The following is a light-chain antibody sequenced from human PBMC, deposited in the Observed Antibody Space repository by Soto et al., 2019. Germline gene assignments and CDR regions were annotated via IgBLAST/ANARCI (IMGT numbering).Light chain of an antibody. CDR3: LQYNSYS. V-gene: IGKV1-5*03. CDR2: QAS. CDR1: QSIGRW. Sequence: DIQMTQSPSTLSASVGDRVTITCRASQSIGRWLAWYQQKPGKAPTLLISQASTLQGGVPSRFSGRGSGTEFTLSIDSPQPEDFATYYCLQYNSYSFGQGTKVEIK. J-gene: IGKJ2*01.